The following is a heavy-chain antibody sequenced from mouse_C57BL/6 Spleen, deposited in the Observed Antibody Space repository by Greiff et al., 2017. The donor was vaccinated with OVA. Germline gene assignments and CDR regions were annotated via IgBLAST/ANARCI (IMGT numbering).Heavy chain of an antibody. J-gene: IGHJ4*01. V-gene: IGHV1-76*01. D-gene: IGHD2-2*01. Sequence: QVQLQQSGAELVRPGASVKLSCKASGYTFTDYYINWVKQRPGQGLEWIARIYPGSGNTYYNEKFKGKATLTAEKSSSTAYMQLSSLTSEDSAVYFCARYSGYDDEGYAMDYWGQGTSVTVSS. CDR3: ARYSGYDDEGYAMDY. CDR1: GYTFTDYY. CDR2: IYPGSGNT.